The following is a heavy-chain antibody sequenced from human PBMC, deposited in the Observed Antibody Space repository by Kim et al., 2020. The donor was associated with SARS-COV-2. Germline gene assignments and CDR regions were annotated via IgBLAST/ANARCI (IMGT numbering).Heavy chain of an antibody. V-gene: IGHV5-51*01. CDR3: ARGKQLVFSVGYFDL. CDR1: GYSFTSYW. J-gene: IGHJ2*01. CDR2: IYPGDSDT. Sequence: GESLKISCKGSGYSFTSYWIGWVRQMPGKGLEWMGIIYPGDSDTRYSPSFQGQVTISADKSISTAYLQWSSLKASDTAMYYCARGKQLVFSVGYFDLWGRGTLVTVSS. D-gene: IGHD6-6*01.